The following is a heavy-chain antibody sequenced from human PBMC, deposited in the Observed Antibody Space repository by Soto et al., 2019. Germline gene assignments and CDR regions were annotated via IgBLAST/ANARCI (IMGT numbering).Heavy chain of an antibody. V-gene: IGHV1-18*01. CDR1: GYSFSTYG. Sequence: QAQLVQSGAEVKKPGASVKVSCKASGYSFSTYGISWVRQAPGQGLEWMGWVSTYNDKLSYKQNFQGRVTMTTDTSTTTAFMELRGLRSDDTAVYYCARDFYCSGGSCSDTFDIWGQGTLVTVSS. CDR3: ARDFYCSGGSCSDTFDI. D-gene: IGHD2-15*01. J-gene: IGHJ3*02. CDR2: VSTYNDKL.